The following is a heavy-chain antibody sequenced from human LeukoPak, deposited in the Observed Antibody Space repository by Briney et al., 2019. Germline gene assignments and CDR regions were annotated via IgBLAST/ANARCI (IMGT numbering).Heavy chain of an antibody. V-gene: IGHV4-4*07. CDR3: ARSSLAVYFDY. D-gene: IGHD6-19*01. CDR1: GGSISGYY. Sequence: SETLSLTCSVSGGSISGYYWNWIRQPAGKRLEWLGHVFTRGTTNYNASLEGRLTISLDTARNQFSLYLSSVTAADTAMYFCARSSLAVYFDYWGQGTLVTVSS. CDR2: VFTRGTT. J-gene: IGHJ4*02.